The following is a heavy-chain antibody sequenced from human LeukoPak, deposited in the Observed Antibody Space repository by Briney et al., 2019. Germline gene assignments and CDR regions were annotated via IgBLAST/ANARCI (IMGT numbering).Heavy chain of an antibody. V-gene: IGHV3-23*01. D-gene: IGHD1-26*01. CDR2: ITGGGGIT. Sequence: GGSLRLSCAASGFIFSSYGTSWVRQAPGKGLEWVSSITGGGGITYYADSVKGRFTISRDNSKNTLYLQMNSLRAEDTAVYYCAKALSGSYPFDYWGQGTLVTVSS. J-gene: IGHJ4*02. CDR1: GFIFSSYG. CDR3: AKALSGSYPFDY.